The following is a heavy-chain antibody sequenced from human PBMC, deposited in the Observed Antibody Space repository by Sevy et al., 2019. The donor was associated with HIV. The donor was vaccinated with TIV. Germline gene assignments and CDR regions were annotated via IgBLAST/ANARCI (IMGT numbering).Heavy chain of an antibody. CDR2: INPNSGGT. Sequence: ASVKASCKASGYTFTGYYMHWVRQAPGQGLEWMGWINPNSGGTNYAQKFQGRVTMTRDTSISTAYMELSRLRSDDTAVYYCARDVMTTVTTDAFDIWGQGTMVTVSS. V-gene: IGHV1-2*02. D-gene: IGHD4-17*01. J-gene: IGHJ3*02. CDR1: GYTFTGYY. CDR3: ARDVMTTVTTDAFDI.